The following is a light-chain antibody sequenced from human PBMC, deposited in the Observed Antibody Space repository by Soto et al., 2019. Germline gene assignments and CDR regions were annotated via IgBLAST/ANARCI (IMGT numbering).Light chain of an antibody. CDR3: CSYAGSKTYV. Sequence: QSALTQPPSASGSPGQSVTIPCTGTSSDVSTYKYVSWYQQHPGKAPKLMIYEDTKRPSGIPDRFSGSKSGNTASLTVSGLQAEDEADYFCCSYAGSKTYVFGTGTKVTVL. CDR1: SSDVSTYKY. CDR2: EDT. J-gene: IGLJ1*01. V-gene: IGLV2-8*01.